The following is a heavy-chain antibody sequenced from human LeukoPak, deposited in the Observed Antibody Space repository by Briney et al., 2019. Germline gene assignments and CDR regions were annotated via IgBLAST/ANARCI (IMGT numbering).Heavy chain of an antibody. J-gene: IGHJ4*02. CDR1: GFTFSGSA. V-gene: IGHV3-73*01. D-gene: IGHD3-22*01. CDR3: TRPSYDSSVSGVVY. Sequence: GGSLKLSCATSGFTFSGSAIHWVHQASGKGLEWVGRIRSKANSYATTDAASVKGRFTISRDDSKNTAYLQMNSLKTEDTAVYYCTRPSYDSSVSGVVYWGQGTLVTVSS. CDR2: IRSKANSYAT.